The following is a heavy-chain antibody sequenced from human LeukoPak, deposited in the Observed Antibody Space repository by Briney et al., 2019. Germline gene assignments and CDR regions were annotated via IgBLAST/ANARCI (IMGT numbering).Heavy chain of an antibody. CDR1: GFTFSSYA. V-gene: IGHV3-30-3*01. CDR2: ISYDGSNK. Sequence: GGSLRLSCAASGFTFSSYALHWVRQAPGKGLEWVALISYDGSNKHYADSVKGRFTISRDNSKNTLYLQMNSLRAEDTAVYYCAKDWAPYGSGPNWFDPWGQGTLVTVSS. D-gene: IGHD3-10*01. CDR3: AKDWAPYGSGPNWFDP. J-gene: IGHJ5*02.